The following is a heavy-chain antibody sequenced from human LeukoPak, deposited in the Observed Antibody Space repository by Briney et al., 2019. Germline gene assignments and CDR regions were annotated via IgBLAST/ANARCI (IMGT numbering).Heavy chain of an antibody. CDR2: ISRTNEI. J-gene: IGHJ4*02. CDR3: ARDDNWAIDY. V-gene: IGHV3-21*05. CDR1: GFTFSRYA. D-gene: IGHD1-1*01. Sequence: GGSLRLSCTASGFTFSRYALNWVRQAPGKGLEWVSYISRTNEIHDADSVKGRFTIARDDAKNSLYLQMNSLRVDDTAVYYCARDDNWAIDYWGQGTLVTVPS.